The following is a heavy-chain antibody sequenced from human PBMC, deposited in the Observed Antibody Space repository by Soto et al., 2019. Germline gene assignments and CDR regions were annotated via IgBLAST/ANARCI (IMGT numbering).Heavy chain of an antibody. CDR3: ARDTDTYCSGGSCYSPLSGMDV. CDR2: IGTSGKTI. D-gene: IGHD2-15*01. Sequence: EVQLVESGGGLVQAGGSLRLFCAVSGFTFSSYEMNWVRQAPGKGLEWVSYIGTSGKTIYYADSVRGRFTISRDNAKNSLYLQMNSLRAEDTAVYFCARDTDTYCSGGSCYSPLSGMDVWGQGTTVTVSS. CDR1: GFTFSSYE. J-gene: IGHJ6*02. V-gene: IGHV3-48*03.